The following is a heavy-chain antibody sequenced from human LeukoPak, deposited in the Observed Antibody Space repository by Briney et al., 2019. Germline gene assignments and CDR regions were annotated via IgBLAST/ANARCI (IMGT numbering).Heavy chain of an antibody. Sequence: SETLSLTCAVYGGSFSGYYWSWIRQPPGKGLEWIGEINHSGSTNYNPSLKSRVTISVDTSKNQFSLKLSSVTAADTAVYYCARGYIVVDPTLPSSPFDYWGQGTLVTVSS. D-gene: IGHD2-2*01. CDR3: ARGYIVVDPTLPSSPFDY. CDR2: INHSGST. CDR1: GGSFSGYY. V-gene: IGHV4-34*01. J-gene: IGHJ4*02.